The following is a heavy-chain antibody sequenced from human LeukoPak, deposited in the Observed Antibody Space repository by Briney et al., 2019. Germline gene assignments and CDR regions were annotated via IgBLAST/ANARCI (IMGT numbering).Heavy chain of an antibody. CDR3: ARDTVGYCSGGSCYSGGAFDI. CDR2: IIPIFGTA. V-gene: IGHV1-69*05. D-gene: IGHD2-15*01. J-gene: IGHJ3*02. Sequence: ASVKVSCKASGGTFSSYAISWVRQAPGQGLEWMGGIIPIFGTANYAQKFQGRVTITTDESTSTAYMELSSLRSEDTAVYYCARDTVGYCSGGSCYSGGAFDIWGQGTMVTVSS. CDR1: GGTFSSYA.